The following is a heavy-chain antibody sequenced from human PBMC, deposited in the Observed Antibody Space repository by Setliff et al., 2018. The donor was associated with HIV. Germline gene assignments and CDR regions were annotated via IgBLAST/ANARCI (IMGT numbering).Heavy chain of an antibody. V-gene: IGHV4-39*01. CDR3: VRHVWSDDFLVPGWFDS. CDR2: MYYRGST. J-gene: IGHJ5*01. Sequence: SETLSLTCSVSSGSISTLYSYYWGWVRQPPGKGPEWIGHMYYRGSTFYNPSLKSRATIFVDSSTKRFSLKLTAVTAADTAVYKCVRHVWSDDFLVPGWFDSWSQGTLVTVSS. CDR1: SGSISTLYSYY. D-gene: IGHD3-3*01.